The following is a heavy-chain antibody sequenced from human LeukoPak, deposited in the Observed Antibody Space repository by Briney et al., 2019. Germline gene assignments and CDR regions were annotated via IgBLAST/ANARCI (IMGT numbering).Heavy chain of an antibody. V-gene: IGHV1-2*02. Sequence: ASVKVSCKASKYTFTDYYIHWVRQAPGQGLEWMGWINPNSGGTNYAQKFQGRVTMTRDTSISTAYMELSRLRSDDTAVYYCARALATMVRGVPYYWGQGTLVTVSS. J-gene: IGHJ4*02. CDR3: ARALATMVRGVPYY. CDR1: KYTFTDYY. D-gene: IGHD3-10*01. CDR2: INPNSGGT.